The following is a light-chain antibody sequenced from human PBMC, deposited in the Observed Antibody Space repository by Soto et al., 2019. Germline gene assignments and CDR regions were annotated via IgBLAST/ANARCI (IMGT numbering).Light chain of an antibody. V-gene: IGKV3-11*01. CDR1: QSVSSN. J-gene: IGKJ4*01. CDR2: DAS. Sequence: EIVLKQSPATLSLSPGERATLSCRASQSVSSNLGWYQKNPGQAPRLLIFDASNRATGIPARFSGSGSGSDVTLTISSLEPDDCAGYYCQQHSDWPLTFGGGTKVELK. CDR3: QQHSDWPLT.